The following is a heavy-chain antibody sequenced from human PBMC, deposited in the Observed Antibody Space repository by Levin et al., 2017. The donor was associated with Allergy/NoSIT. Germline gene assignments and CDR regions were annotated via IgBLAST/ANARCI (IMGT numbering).Heavy chain of an antibody. CDR3: AKAPGYCSSTSCAYYMDV. J-gene: IGHJ6*03. CDR1: GFTFDDYA. V-gene: IGHV3-9*01. CDR2: INWNSGSI. Sequence: SCAASGFTFDDYAMHWVRQAPGKGLEWVSSINWNSGSIGYADSVKGRFTISRDNAKNSLYLQMNSLRAEDTALYYCAKAPGYCSSTSCAYYMDVWGKGTTVTVSS. D-gene: IGHD2-2*01.